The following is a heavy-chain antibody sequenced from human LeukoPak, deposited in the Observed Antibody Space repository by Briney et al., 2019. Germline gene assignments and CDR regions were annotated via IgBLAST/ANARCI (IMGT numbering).Heavy chain of an antibody. J-gene: IGHJ6*02. V-gene: IGHV5-51*01. CDR3: ARQVGSGSSRYYYGMDV. Sequence: GQSLKISCKGSGYSFTSYWIGWVRQMRGKGLEWMGIIYPGDSDTRYSPSFQGQVTISADKSISTAYLQWSSLKASDTAMYYCARQVGSGSSRYYYGMDVWGQGTTVTVSS. CDR2: IYPGDSDT. CDR1: GYSFTSYW. D-gene: IGHD3-10*01.